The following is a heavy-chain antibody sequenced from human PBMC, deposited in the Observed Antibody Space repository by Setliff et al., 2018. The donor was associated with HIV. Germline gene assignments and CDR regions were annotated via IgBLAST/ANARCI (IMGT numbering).Heavy chain of an antibody. V-gene: IGHV4-4*07. J-gene: IGHJ3*01. CDR3: ARDTGVNVAPDGRGYHTFDF. CDR1: GDSIGYYY. D-gene: IGHD2-8*02. CDR2: IHTSGST. Sequence: PSETLSLTCTVSGDSIGYYYWSWIRQPAGRGLEWMGRIHTSGSTNYNPSLTSRVTIAADTLKNQVSLNLRAVTAADTATYYCARDTGVNVAPDGRGYHTFDFWGRGTMVTVSS.